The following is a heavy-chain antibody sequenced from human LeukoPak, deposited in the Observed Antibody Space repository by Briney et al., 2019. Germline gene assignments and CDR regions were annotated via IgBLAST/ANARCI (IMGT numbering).Heavy chain of an antibody. CDR1: GFTFSSYA. D-gene: IGHD3-22*01. Sequence: GGSLRHSCSASGFTFSSYAMHWVRQAPGKGLEWVAVISYDGSNKYYADSVKGRFTISRDNSKNTLYLQMNSLRAEDTAVYYCAREHLNYYDSSGPFGWGQGTMVTVSS. CDR2: ISYDGSNK. V-gene: IGHV3-30-3*01. CDR3: AREHLNYYDSSGPFG. J-gene: IGHJ3*01.